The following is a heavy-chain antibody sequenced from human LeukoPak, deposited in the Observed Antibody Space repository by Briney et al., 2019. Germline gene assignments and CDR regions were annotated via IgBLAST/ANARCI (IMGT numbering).Heavy chain of an antibody. D-gene: IGHD1-26*01. CDR2: ISGSGGST. CDR1: GFTFSSYA. V-gene: IGHV3-23*01. CDR3: AKDRSTLGSYSVGFDY. J-gene: IGHJ4*02. Sequence: GGSLRLSCAASGFTFSSYAMSWVRQAPGKGLQWVSAISGSGGSTYYADSVKGRFTISRDNSKNTLYLQMNSLRAEDTAVYYCAKDRSTLGSYSVGFDYWGQGTLVTVSS.